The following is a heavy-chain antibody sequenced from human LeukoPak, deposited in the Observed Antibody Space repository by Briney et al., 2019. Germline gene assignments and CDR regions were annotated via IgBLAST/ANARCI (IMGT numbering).Heavy chain of an antibody. J-gene: IGHJ4*02. Sequence: PSETLSLTCTVSGGSISSYYWSWIRQPPGKGLEWIGYIYYSGSTNYNPSLKSRVTISVDTSKNQFSLKLSSVTAADTAIYYCAKVPVGTIFRSDYWGQGTLVTVSS. CDR2: IYYSGST. CDR1: GGSISSYY. CDR3: AKVPVGTIFRSDY. D-gene: IGHD3-3*01. V-gene: IGHV4-59*01.